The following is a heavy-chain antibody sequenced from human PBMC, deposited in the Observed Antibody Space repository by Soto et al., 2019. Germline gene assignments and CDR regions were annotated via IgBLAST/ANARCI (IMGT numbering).Heavy chain of an antibody. CDR3: ARDKRMATGYDAFDI. V-gene: IGHV1-46*01. Sequence: ASVKVSCKASGYTFTSYYMHWVRQAPGQGLEWMGIINPSGGSTSYAQKFQGGVTMTRDTSTSTVYMELSSLRSEDTAVYYCARDKRMATGYDAFDIWGQGTMVTVSS. CDR1: GYTFTSYY. D-gene: IGHD5-12*01. CDR2: INPSGGST. J-gene: IGHJ3*02.